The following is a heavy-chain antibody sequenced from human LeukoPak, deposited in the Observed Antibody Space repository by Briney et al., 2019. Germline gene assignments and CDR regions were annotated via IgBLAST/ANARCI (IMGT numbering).Heavy chain of an antibody. D-gene: IGHD3-22*01. CDR1: GFTFSTYA. CDR2: ISGSGYST. V-gene: IGHV3-23*01. J-gene: IGHJ4*02. CDR3: AKYYYDSSGYYDAAPLDS. Sequence: GGSLRLSCAASGFTFSTYAMSWVRQAPGKRLEWVSSISGSGYSTYYADSVEGRFTISRDNFKSTLFLQMISLRAEDTAVYSCAKYYYDSSGYYDAAPLDSWGQGTLVTVFS.